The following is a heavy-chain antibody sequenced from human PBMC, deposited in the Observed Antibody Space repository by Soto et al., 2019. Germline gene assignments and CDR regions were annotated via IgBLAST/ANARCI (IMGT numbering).Heavy chain of an antibody. J-gene: IGHJ5*02. CDR1: PVYFAIYA. V-gene: IGHV3-30-3*01. D-gene: IGHD6-19*01. CDR2: MSFDGTEK. Sequence: LRLSCRTSPVYFAIYAIYWVRQSPGRGLEWLAYMSFDGTEKHYADTMKGRLTMTKGQSESETTFFFLMDTLKRDDTAVDHGATGVTGYGRGWADKPLGSWGRGTLVTVSS. CDR3: ATGVTGYGRGWADKPLGS.